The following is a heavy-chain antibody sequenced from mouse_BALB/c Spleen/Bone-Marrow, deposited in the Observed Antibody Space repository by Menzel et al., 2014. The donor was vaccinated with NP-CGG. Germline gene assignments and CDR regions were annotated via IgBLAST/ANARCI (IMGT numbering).Heavy chain of an antibody. V-gene: IGHV3-1*02. CDR2: IHYSGGT. Sequence: EVQLQQSGPALVKPSQSLSLTCTVTGYSITSGYSWHWIRQFPGNTLEWMGYIHYSGGTNYNPSLKSRISITRDTSKNQFFLQLNSVTTEDTSTYYCARWNGYYAMVYWGLGTSVTVSS. CDR3: ARWNGYYAMVY. D-gene: IGHD1-2*01. CDR1: GYSITSGYS. J-gene: IGHJ4*01.